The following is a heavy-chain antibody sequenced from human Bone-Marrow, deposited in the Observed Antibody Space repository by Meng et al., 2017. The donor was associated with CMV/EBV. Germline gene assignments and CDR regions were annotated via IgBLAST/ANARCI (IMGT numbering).Heavy chain of an antibody. CDR1: GFTFTTYA. J-gene: IGHJ3*02. Sequence: GGSLRLSCAASGFTFTTYAMNWVRQAPGKGLEWVSTISGSGGRTYYADSVKGRFTISRDNSKNTLYLQMNSLRAEDTAVYYCAKVRYSGSYFDAFDIWGQGTMVTVSS. D-gene: IGHD1-26*01. CDR3: AKVRYSGSYFDAFDI. V-gene: IGHV3-23*01. CDR2: ISGSGGRT.